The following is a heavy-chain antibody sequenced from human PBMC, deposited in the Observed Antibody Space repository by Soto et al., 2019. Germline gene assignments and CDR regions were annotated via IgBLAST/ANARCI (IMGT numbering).Heavy chain of an antibody. Sequence: GGSLRLSCAASGFTFSTYSMNWVRQAPGKGLEWVSSISSSSTIYYADSVKGRFTISRDNVQNSLYLQMHSLRAEDTAVYYCARAALTGYYHNWFDPWGQGTLVTVSS. CDR1: GFTFSTYS. CDR3: ARAALTGYYHNWFDP. V-gene: IGHV3-48*01. D-gene: IGHD3-9*01. CDR2: ISSSSTI. J-gene: IGHJ5*02.